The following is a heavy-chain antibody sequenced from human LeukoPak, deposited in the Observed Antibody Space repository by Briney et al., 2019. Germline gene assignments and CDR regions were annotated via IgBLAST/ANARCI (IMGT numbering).Heavy chain of an antibody. D-gene: IGHD6-13*01. J-gene: IGHJ3*02. CDR1: GGSISSPSSY. V-gene: IGHV4-39*07. CDR3: ARGGGSSSWSFDAFDI. Sequence: SETLSLTCTISGGSISSPSSYRGWIRQPPGKGLEWIGSFYYSGSTYYNPSLKTRVTISVDTSKNQFSLKLSSVTAADTAVYYCARGGGSSSWSFDAFDIWGQGTMVTVSS. CDR2: FYYSGST.